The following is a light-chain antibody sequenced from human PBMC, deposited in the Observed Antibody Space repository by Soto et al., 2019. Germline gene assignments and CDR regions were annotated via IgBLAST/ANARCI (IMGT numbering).Light chain of an antibody. CDR3: QQSYSTTWT. CDR1: QSISDT. J-gene: IGKJ1*01. CDR2: GAS. V-gene: IGKV3-15*01. Sequence: EIVMTQSPATLSVSPGGRATLSCRASQSISDTLAWYQQKPGQAPRLLIHGASTRATGFPARFSGSGSETDFTLTISSLQPEDFATYSCQQSYSTTWTFGQGTKV.